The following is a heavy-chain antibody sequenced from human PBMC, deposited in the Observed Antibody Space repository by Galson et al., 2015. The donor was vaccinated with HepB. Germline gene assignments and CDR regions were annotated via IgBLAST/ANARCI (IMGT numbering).Heavy chain of an antibody. J-gene: IGHJ3*01. CDR1: GYPFSSYD. D-gene: IGHD1-26*01. CDR2: INPRGGRT. CDR3: ARAEGGAGHDAFYV. Sequence: SVKVSCKASGYPFSSYDMTWVRQAPGQGLEWMGIINPRGGRTNYAQKFQGRVTMTRDTSTSTVYMELSSLRSEDTAAYYCARAEGGAGHDAFYVWGQGTRVTLSS. V-gene: IGHV1-46*01.